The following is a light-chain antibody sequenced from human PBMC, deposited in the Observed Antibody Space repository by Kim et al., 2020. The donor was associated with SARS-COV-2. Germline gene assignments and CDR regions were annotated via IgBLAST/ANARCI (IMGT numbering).Light chain of an antibody. CDR2: AAS. CDR1: QGISTL. Sequence: DIQMTQSPSSLSASAGDTVTITCRASQGISTLLNWYLQKPGKAPQLLISAASSLQNEVPSRFSGSGSGTDFSLTISNLQPDDSAAYFCQQSYSTPITFGQGTRLEIK. J-gene: IGKJ5*01. V-gene: IGKV1-39*01. CDR3: QQSYSTPIT.